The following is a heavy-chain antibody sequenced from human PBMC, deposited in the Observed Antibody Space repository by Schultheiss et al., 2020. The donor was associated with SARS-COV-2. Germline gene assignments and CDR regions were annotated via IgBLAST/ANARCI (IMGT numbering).Heavy chain of an antibody. D-gene: IGHD4-23*01. Sequence: ASVKVSCKASGYTFTSYGISWVRQAPGQGLEWMGWISAYNGNTNYAQKFQGRVTMTRDTSISTAYMELSRLRSDDTAVYYCARGWYCNDGNCPAIYGMDVWGQGTTVTVSS. V-gene: IGHV1-18*01. J-gene: IGHJ6*02. CDR2: ISAYNGNT. CDR1: GYTFTSYG. CDR3: ARGWYCNDGNCPAIYGMDV.